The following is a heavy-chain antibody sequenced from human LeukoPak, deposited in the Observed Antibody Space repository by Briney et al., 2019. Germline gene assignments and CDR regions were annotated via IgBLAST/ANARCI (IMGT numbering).Heavy chain of an antibody. D-gene: IGHD6-19*01. Sequence: GGSLRLSCAASGFTFNTYSMNWVRQAPGKGLEWVAVISYDGSNKYYADSVKGRFTISRDNSKNTLYLQMNSLRAEDTAVYYCAKAGAVAGLFDYWGQGTLVTVSS. CDR2: ISYDGSNK. CDR3: AKAGAVAGLFDY. J-gene: IGHJ4*02. V-gene: IGHV3-30*18. CDR1: GFTFNTYS.